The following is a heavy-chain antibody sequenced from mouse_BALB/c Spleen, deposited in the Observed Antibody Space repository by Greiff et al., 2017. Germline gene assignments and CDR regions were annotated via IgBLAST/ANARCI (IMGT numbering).Heavy chain of an antibody. CDR3: ARTDYLYAMDY. D-gene: IGHD5-5*01. CDR1: GFTFSSYA. CDR2: ISSGGSYT. J-gene: IGHJ4*01. Sequence: EVKVVESGGGLVKPGGSLKLSCAASGFTFSSYAMSWVRQSPEKRLEWVAEISSGGSYTYYPDTVTGRFTISRDNAKNTLYLEMSSLRSEDTAMYYCARTDYLYAMDYWGQGTSVTVSS. V-gene: IGHV5-9-4*01.